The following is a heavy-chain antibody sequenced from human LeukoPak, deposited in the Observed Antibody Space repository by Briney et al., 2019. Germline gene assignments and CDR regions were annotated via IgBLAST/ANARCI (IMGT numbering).Heavy chain of an antibody. CDR1: GFKFSSYW. Sequence: QTGGSLRLSCAVSGFKFSSYWMNWVRQVPGKGLMWVAHINTNGDNANYADSVKGRFTISRDNAKSTLSLQMNSLRAEDTAIYYCVRDNAYTFDYWGQGTLVTVSS. D-gene: IGHD5-24*01. V-gene: IGHV3-74*01. CDR2: INTNGDNA. CDR3: VRDNAYTFDY. J-gene: IGHJ4*01.